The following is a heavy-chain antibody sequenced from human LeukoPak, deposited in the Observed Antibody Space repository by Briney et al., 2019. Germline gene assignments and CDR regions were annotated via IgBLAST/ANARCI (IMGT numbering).Heavy chain of an antibody. J-gene: IGHJ5*02. CDR2: IIPILDIA. Sequence: ASVKVSCKASGGTFSSYTISWVRQAPGQGLEWMGRIIPILDIANYAQKFQGRVTITADKSMSTAYMELSSQRSEDTAMYYCARSDGYGYNWFDPWGQGTLVTVSS. CDR1: GGTFSSYT. D-gene: IGHD5-18*01. CDR3: ARSDGYGYNWFDP. V-gene: IGHV1-69*02.